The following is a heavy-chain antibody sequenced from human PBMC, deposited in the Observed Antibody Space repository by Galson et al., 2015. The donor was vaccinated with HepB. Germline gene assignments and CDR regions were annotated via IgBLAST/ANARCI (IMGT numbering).Heavy chain of an antibody. D-gene: IGHD3-10*01. CDR2: IYSGGST. Sequence: SLRLSCAASGFTVSSNLMSWVRQAPGEGLEWVSVIYSGGSTKYADSVKGRFIFSRDDSKNTLYLQMNSLRVEDTAVYYCARVNVNSGNWFDPWGQGTLVTVSS. CDR1: GFTVSSNL. J-gene: IGHJ5*02. V-gene: IGHV3-53*01. CDR3: ARVNVNSGNWFDP.